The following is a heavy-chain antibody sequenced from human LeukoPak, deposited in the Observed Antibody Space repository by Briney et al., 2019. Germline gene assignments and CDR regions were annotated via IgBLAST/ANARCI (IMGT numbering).Heavy chain of an antibody. J-gene: IGHJ5*02. V-gene: IGHV4-59*01. CDR2: IYYSGNS. CDR3: AGLGASGNGYLSWFDP. CDR1: GGSISTYY. D-gene: IGHD3-22*01. Sequence: PSETLSLTCTVSGGSISTYYWSWIRQPPGKGLEWIGYIYYSGNSNYNPSLRSRVTISVDTSKNQFSLKLSSVTAADTAVYYCAGLGASGNGYLSWFDPWGQGTLVTVSS.